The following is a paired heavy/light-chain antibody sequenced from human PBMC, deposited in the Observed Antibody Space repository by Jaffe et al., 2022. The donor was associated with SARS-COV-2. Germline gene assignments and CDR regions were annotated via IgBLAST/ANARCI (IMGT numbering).Light chain of an antibody. J-gene: IGKJ1*01. V-gene: IGKV3-15*01. CDR3: QQYNNWPPWT. CDR2: GAS. CDR1: QSVGDN. Sequence: EIVMTQSPATLSVSPGERVTLSCRASQSVGDNLAWYQQKPGQAPRLLIHGASTRATGVPGRFSGSGSGTEFSLTISGLQSDDFAVYYCQQYNNWPPWTFGQGTKVEIK.
Heavy chain of an antibody. J-gene: IGHJ4*02. CDR2: VNWDGTST. D-gene: IGHD2-8*02. CDR3: ARAGFCAGGHCYSVREHFFDL. CDR1: GFNFEDFA. V-gene: IGHV3-20*01. Sequence: EAQLVESGGGVVRPGGSLRLSCVASGFNFEDFAMGWVRQVPGKGLEWVAGVNWDGTSTAYADSVQVRFTIFRDNARNSLDLEMNDLRAEDSALYHCARAGFCAGGHCYSVREHFFDLWGRGTLVTVSA.